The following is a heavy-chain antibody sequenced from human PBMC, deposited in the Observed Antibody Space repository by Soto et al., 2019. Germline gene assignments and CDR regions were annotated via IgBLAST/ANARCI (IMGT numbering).Heavy chain of an antibody. V-gene: IGHV2-5*01. J-gene: IGHJ4*02. CDR3: AHRTYYDFWRRPFDY. Sequence: SGPTLVNPTQTLTLTCTFSGFSLSTSGVGVGWIRQPPGKALEWLALIYWNDDKRYSPSLKSRLTITKDTSKNQVVLTMTNMDPVDTATYCCAHRTYYDFWRRPFDYWGQGTLVIVSS. CDR2: IYWNDDK. CDR1: GFSLSTSGVG. D-gene: IGHD3-3*01.